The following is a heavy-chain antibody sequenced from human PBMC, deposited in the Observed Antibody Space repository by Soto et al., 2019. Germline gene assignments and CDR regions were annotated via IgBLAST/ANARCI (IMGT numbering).Heavy chain of an antibody. J-gene: IGHJ4*02. CDR1: GFTFSSYA. CDR2: ISYDGSNK. Sequence: QVQLVESGGGVVQPGRSLRLSCAASGFTFSSYAMHWVRQAPGKGLEWVAVISYDGSNKYYADSVKGRFTISRDNSKNTLYQQMNSLRAEDTAVYYCARAEDTATDFDYWVQGTLVTVSS. D-gene: IGHD5-18*01. V-gene: IGHV3-30-3*01. CDR3: ARAEDTATDFDY.